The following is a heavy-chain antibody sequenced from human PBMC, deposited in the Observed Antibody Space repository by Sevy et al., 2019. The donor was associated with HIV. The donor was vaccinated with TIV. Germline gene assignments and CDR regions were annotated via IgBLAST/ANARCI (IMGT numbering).Heavy chain of an antibody. D-gene: IGHD3-9*01. V-gene: IGHV3-7*03. J-gene: IGHJ6*03. CDR3: ARVYYDILTGPSDTYYYYMDV. Sequence: GGSLRLSCAASGFTFSSYWMSWVRQAPGKGLEWVANIKQDGSEKYYVDSVKGQFTISRDNAKNSLYLQMNSLRAEDTAVYYCARVYYDILTGPSDTYYYYMDVWGKGTTVTVSS. CDR2: IKQDGSEK. CDR1: GFTFSSYW.